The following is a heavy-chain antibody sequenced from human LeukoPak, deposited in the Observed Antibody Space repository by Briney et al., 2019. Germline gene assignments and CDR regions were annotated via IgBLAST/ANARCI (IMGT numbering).Heavy chain of an antibody. CDR3: AKLGYCINGVCYIENHYFDY. CDR1: GFTFSSYD. J-gene: IGHJ4*01. D-gene: IGHD2-8*01. CDR2: ISDSGSST. Sequence: GGSLRLSCAASGFTFSSYDMSWVRQAPGKGLEWVSAISDSGSSTYYADSVKGRFTISRDNSKNTLYLQMNSLRAEDTAVYYCAKLGYCINGVCYIENHYFDYWGHGTLVTVSS. V-gene: IGHV3-23*01.